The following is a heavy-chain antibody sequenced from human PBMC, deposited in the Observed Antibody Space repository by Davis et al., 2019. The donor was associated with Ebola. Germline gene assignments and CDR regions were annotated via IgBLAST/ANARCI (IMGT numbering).Heavy chain of an antibody. CDR2: INHSGST. Sequence: SETLSLTCAVYGGSFSGYYWSWIRQPPGKGLEWIGEINHSGSTNYNPSLKSRVTISGDTSKNQFSLNVNSVTAADTAMYYCARTPQYSNYGAYFDYWGQGTLVTVSS. CDR1: GGSFSGYY. J-gene: IGHJ4*02. V-gene: IGHV4-34*01. CDR3: ARTPQYSNYGAYFDY. D-gene: IGHD4-11*01.